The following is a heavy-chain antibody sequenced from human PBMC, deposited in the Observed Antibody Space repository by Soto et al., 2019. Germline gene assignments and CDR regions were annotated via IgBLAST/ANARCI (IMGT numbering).Heavy chain of an antibody. CDR1: GGSISSGGYY. CDR3: ARGYCSGGSCYLVG. V-gene: IGHV4-31*03. D-gene: IGHD2-15*01. CDR2: IYYSGST. Sequence: KTSETLSLTCTVSGGSISSGGYYWSWIRQHPGKGLEWIGYIYYSGSTYYNPSLKSRVTISVDTSKNQFSLKLSSVTAADTAVYYCARGYCSGGSCYLVGWGQGTLVTL. J-gene: IGHJ1*01.